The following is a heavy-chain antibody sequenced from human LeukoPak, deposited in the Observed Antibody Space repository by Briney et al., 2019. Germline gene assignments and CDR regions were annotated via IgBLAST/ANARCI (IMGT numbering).Heavy chain of an antibody. CDR1: GFTFSSYA. CDR2: ISGSGGST. Sequence: GGSLRLSCAASGFTFSSYAMSWVRQAPGKGLEWVSAISGSGGSTYYADSVKGRFTISRDNSKNTLYLQMNSLRAEDTAVYYWAKDPGSGVGATTPGTGYWGQGTLVTVSS. D-gene: IGHD1-26*01. CDR3: AKDPGSGVGATTPGTGY. V-gene: IGHV3-23*01. J-gene: IGHJ4*02.